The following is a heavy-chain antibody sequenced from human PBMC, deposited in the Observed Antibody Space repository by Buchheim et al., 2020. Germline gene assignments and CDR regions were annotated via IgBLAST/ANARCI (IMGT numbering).Heavy chain of an antibody. J-gene: IGHJ6*02. Sequence: EVQLVESGGGLVQPRGSLRLSCAASGFTFSSYWMHWVRQAPGKGLVWVSRINSDGSSTSYADSVKGRFTISRANAKNTLYLQMNSLRAEDTAVYYYARGSDSSGYYYYYGMDVWGQGTT. CDR3: ARGSDSSGYYYYYGMDV. CDR1: GFTFSSYW. CDR2: INSDGSST. V-gene: IGHV3-74*01. D-gene: IGHD3-22*01.